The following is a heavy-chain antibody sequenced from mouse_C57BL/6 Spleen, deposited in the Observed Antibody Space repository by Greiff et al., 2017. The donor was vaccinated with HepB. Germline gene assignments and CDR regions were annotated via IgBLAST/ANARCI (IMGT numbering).Heavy chain of an antibody. D-gene: IGHD2-2*01. CDR1: GYAFSSSW. V-gene: IGHV1-82*01. J-gene: IGHJ2*01. CDR3: ARSVVTTYFDY. CDR2: IYPGDGDT. Sequence: VQLQQSGPELVKPGASVKISCKASGYAFSSSWMNWVKQRPGKGLEWIGRIYPGDGDTNYNGKFKGKATLTADKSSSTAYMQLSSLTSEDSAVYFCARSVVTTYFDYWGQGTTLTVSS.